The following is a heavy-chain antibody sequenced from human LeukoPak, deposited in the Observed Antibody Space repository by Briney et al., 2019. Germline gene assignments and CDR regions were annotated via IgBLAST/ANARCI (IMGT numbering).Heavy chain of an antibody. CDR2: SIPICGTA. Sequence: ASVKVSCKASGGIYSSYASSGVRQAAGQEGEWMGGSIPICGTANNAQKFQGRVTITADKSTTTASMELSSIRSEDTAVYCCGRGNSYHGPGSPDDWGQGTLVTVSP. D-gene: IGHD3-10*01. J-gene: IGHJ4*02. V-gene: IGHV1-69*06. CDR1: GGIYSSYA. CDR3: GRGNSYHGPGSPDD.